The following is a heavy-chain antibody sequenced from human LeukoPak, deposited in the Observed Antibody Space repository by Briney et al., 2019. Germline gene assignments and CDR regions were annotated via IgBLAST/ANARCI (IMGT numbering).Heavy chain of an antibody. CDR1: GGSFSSSSFY. D-gene: IGHD3-22*01. CDR2: IYYSGST. J-gene: IGHJ3*02. V-gene: IGHV4-39*07. CDR3: ARNSYYDNSGEGAFDI. Sequence: TSETLSLTCTVSGGSFSSSSFYWGWIRQPPGKGLEWIGSIYYSGSTYYNPSLQSRVTISIDKSKNQFSLNLSSVTAADTAVYYCARNSYYDNSGEGAFDIWGQGTMVTVSS.